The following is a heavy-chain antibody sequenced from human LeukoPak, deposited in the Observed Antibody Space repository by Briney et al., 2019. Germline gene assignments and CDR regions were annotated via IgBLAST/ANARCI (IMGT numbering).Heavy chain of an antibody. D-gene: IGHD4-17*01. Sequence: ASVEVSCKASGGTFSSYAISWVRQAPGQGLEWMGGIIPIFGTANYAQKFQGRVTITADKSTSTAYMELSSLRSEDTAVYYCARDHGDYGDKNWYFDLWGRGTLVTVSS. CDR1: GGTFSSYA. J-gene: IGHJ2*01. V-gene: IGHV1-69*06. CDR2: IIPIFGTA. CDR3: ARDHGDYGDKNWYFDL.